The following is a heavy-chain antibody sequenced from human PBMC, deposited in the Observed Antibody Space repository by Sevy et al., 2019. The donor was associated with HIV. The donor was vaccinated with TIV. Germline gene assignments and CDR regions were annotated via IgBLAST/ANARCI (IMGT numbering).Heavy chain of an antibody. Sequence: GGSLRLSCAASGFTVSPYWMTWVRQAPGKGLEWVAKIRTDGSDKYYVDSVKGRFTISRDNAKNSLYLQMNSLRADDTAMYYCARGVGLDCWGQGALVTVSS. V-gene: IGHV3-7*01. J-gene: IGHJ4*02. CDR2: IRTDGSDK. CDR1: GFTVSPYW. D-gene: IGHD1-26*01. CDR3: ARGVGLDC.